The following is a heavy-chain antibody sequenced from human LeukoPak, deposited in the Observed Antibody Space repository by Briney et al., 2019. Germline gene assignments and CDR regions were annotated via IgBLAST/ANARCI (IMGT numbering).Heavy chain of an antibody. V-gene: IGHV4-59*01. D-gene: IGHD3-22*01. CDR1: GGSISSYY. Sequence: SETLSLTCTVSGGSISSYYWSWIRQPPGKGLEWIGYIYYSGSTNYNPSLKSRVTISVDTSKNQFSLKLSSVTAADTAVYYCARVGSMIVVPGAFDIWGQGTMVTVSS. CDR2: IYYSGST. CDR3: ARVGSMIVVPGAFDI. J-gene: IGHJ3*02.